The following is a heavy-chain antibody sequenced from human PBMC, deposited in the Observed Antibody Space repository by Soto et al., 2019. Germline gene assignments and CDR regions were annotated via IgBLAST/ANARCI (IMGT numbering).Heavy chain of an antibody. Sequence: PGGSLRLSCAASGFTFSSYDMHWVRQATGRGLEWVSAIGTAGDTYYPGSVKGRFTISRENAKNSLYLQTNSLRAEDTAVYYCARVLYSGYPTTIYYFDYWGQGTLVTVSS. CDR2: IGTAGDT. J-gene: IGHJ4*02. CDR1: GFTFSSYD. CDR3: ARVLYSGYPTTIYYFDY. V-gene: IGHV3-13*01. D-gene: IGHD5-12*01.